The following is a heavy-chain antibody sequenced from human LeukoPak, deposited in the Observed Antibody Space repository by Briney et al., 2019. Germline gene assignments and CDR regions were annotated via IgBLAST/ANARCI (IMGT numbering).Heavy chain of an antibody. CDR1: GFTVRNNY. J-gene: IGHJ4*02. CDR3: ASNTYYFGSGSYDY. D-gene: IGHD3-10*01. V-gene: IGHV3-53*01. CDR2: IYSGGST. Sequence: GGSLRLSCAASGFTVRNNYMSWVRQAPGKGLEWVSLIYSGGSTYYADSVKGRFTISRDSSKNTVYLQMNSLRAEDTAVYYCASNTYYFGSGSYDYWGQGTLVTVSS.